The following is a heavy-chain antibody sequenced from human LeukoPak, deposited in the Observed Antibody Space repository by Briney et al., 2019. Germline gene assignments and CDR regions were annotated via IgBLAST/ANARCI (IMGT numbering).Heavy chain of an antibody. V-gene: IGHV5-51*01. CDR3: GRQKSSNDPFDF. CDR1: RHSFHSQW. J-gene: IGHJ4*02. Sequence: GESLKISCKGPRHSFHSQWIGWVRQVPGKGLEWMGIIYPDDSDTRYSPSFQGQVTISADKSINTAYLQWSGLRASDTAIYYCGRQKSSNDPFDFWGQGTLVTVSS. D-gene: IGHD6-6*01. CDR2: IYPDDSDT.